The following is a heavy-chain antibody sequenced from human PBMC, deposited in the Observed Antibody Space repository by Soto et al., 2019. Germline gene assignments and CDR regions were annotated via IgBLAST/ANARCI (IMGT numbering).Heavy chain of an antibody. CDR2: ISSSSSYI. V-gene: IGHV3-21*01. CDR1: GFTFSSYS. J-gene: IGHJ5*02. D-gene: IGHD2-15*01. CDR3: ASGPHYCSGGSCYLYRVFETENPPNWFDP. Sequence: GGSLRLSCAASGFTFSSYSMNWVRQAPGKGLEWVSSISSSSSYIYYADSVKGRFTISRDNAKNSLYLQMNSLRAEDTAVYYCASGPHYCSGGSCYLYRVFETENPPNWFDPWGQGTLVTVSS.